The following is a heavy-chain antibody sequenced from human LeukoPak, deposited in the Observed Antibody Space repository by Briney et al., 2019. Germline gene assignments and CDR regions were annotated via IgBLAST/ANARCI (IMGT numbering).Heavy chain of an antibody. CDR1: GYTFTDYY. CDR3: ARGGYCSITSCRRSPLDY. V-gene: IGHV1-2*02. Sequence: ASVRVSCKASGYTFTDYYMHWVRQAPGQGREWMGWINPNSGDTDYAQKFQGRVTMTTDTSVSTAYMELSRLRSDDTAVYYCARGGYCSITSCRRSPLDYWGQGSLVTVSS. D-gene: IGHD2-2*01. J-gene: IGHJ4*02. CDR2: INPNSGDT.